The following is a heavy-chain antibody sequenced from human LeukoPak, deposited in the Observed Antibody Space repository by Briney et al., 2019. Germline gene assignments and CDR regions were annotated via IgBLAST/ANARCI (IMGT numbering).Heavy chain of an antibody. CDR2: ITPTASI. V-gene: IGHV3-69-1*01. CDR3: ARDSDYYMDV. CDR1: GFTFSAYT. J-gene: IGHJ6*03. Sequence: GGSLRLSCAASGFTFSAYTMNWVRQAPGKGLEWVSSITPTASIYYADSLKGRFTISRDNAKSLVYLQMSSLRAEDTAVYYCARDSDYYMDVWGKGTTVTVSS.